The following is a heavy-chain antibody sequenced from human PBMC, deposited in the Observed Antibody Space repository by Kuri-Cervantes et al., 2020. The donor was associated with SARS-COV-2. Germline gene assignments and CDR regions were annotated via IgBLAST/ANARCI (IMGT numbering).Heavy chain of an antibody. D-gene: IGHD6-19*01. CDR3: ARLTIRAGYSSGCFLPFDP. CDR2: IYPGDSDT. V-gene: IGHV5-51*01. CDR1: GYSFTSYW. Sequence: GESLKISCKGSGYSFTSYWIGWVRQMPGKGLELMGIIYPGDSDTRYSPSFQGQVTISADKSISTAYLQWSSLKASDTAIYYCARLTIRAGYSSGCFLPFDPWGQGTLVTVSS. J-gene: IGHJ5*02.